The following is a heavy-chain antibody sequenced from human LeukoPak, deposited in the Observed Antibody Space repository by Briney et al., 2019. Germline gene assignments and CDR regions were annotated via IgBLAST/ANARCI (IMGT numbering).Heavy chain of an antibody. CDR2: INGDGSSK. Sequence: GGSLRLSCAASGFIFSNYCVTWVRQAPGKGLEWVATINGDGSSKYYVDSVRGRFSISRDNANDSVYLQMSSLRGEDTAVYYCARGNRRGWGIDSWGQGTLVTVSS. CDR1: GFIFSNYC. CDR3: ARGNRRGWGIDS. J-gene: IGHJ4*02. D-gene: IGHD6-19*01. V-gene: IGHV3-7*01.